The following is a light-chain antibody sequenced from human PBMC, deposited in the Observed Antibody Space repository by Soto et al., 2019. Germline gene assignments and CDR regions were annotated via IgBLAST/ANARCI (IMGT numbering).Light chain of an antibody. V-gene: IGLV2-23*01. CDR3: CSYAGNRIFI. J-gene: IGLJ2*01. Sequence: HSVLTQPASVSGSPGQSFTISCIGTSSDVGAYDLVSWYQQHPGTAPRLIIYENIRRPSTITSRFSGSKSGNTASLTISGLRAEDEANYHCCSYAGNRIFIFGGGTKVTVL. CDR1: SSDVGAYDL. CDR2: ENI.